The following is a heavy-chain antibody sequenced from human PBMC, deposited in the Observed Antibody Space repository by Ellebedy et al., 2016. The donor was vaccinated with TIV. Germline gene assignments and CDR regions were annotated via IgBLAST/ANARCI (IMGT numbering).Heavy chain of an antibody. D-gene: IGHD4-23*01. J-gene: IGHJ6*02. CDR3: ARDRWTLADYGMDV. V-gene: IGHV3-21*01. CDR2: ISSSSSYK. CDR1: GFTFSSYS. Sequence: GGSLRLSCAASGFTFSSYSMNWVRQAPGKGLEWVSYISSSSSYKYYADSLKGRFPISRDNAKNSLYLQMNSLIAEDTAVYYCARDRWTLADYGMDVWGQGTTVTVSS.